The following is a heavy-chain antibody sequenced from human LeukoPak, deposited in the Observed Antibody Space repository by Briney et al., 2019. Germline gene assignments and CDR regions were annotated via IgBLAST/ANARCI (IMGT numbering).Heavy chain of an antibody. D-gene: IGHD2-2*01. Sequence: SVKVSYKASGGTFSSYAISWVRQAPGQGLEWMGGIIPIFGTANYAQKFQGRVTITADESTSTAYMELSSLRSEDTAVYYCARVPIRDQLTHYYYYGMDVWGQGTTVTVSS. CDR2: IIPIFGTA. V-gene: IGHV1-69*01. CDR1: GGTFSSYA. J-gene: IGHJ6*02. CDR3: ARVPIRDQLTHYYYYGMDV.